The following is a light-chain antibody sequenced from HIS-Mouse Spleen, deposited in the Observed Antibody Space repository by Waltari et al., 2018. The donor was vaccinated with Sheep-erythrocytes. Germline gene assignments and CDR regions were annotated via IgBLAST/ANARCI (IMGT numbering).Light chain of an antibody. CDR1: QDISNY. Sequence: DIQMTQSPSSLSASVGDRVTITCQASQDISNYLNWYQQKPGKAPKLLIYDASNLETGVLSRFNGSGTGTDFTFNINSLQPEDSTTYYCQQYDNLPLTFSGGTKVEIK. V-gene: IGKV1-33*01. J-gene: IGKJ4*01. CDR3: QQYDNLPLT. CDR2: DAS.